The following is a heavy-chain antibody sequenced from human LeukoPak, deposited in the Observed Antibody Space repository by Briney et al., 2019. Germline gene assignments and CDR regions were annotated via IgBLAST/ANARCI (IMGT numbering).Heavy chain of an antibody. CDR3: ATLRFLEWPHAFDI. Sequence: SQTLSLTCTVSGGSISSGDYYWSWIRQPPGKGLEWIGYIYYSGSTYYNPSLKSRVTISVDTSKNQFSLKLSSVTAADTAVYYCATLRFLEWPHAFDIWGQGTMVTVSS. V-gene: IGHV4-30-4*08. D-gene: IGHD3-3*01. CDR2: IYYSGST. J-gene: IGHJ3*02. CDR1: GGSISSGDYY.